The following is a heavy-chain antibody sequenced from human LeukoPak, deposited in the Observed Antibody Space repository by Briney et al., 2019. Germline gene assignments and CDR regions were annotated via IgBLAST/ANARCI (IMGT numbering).Heavy chain of an antibody. V-gene: IGHV1-18*01. CDR2: ISAYNGNT. CDR1: GYTFTSYG. J-gene: IGHJ4*02. CDR3: ARDRKPEYYYDSSGYFRGVDY. Sequence: ASVKVSCKASGYTFTSYGISWVRQAPGQGLEWMGWISAYNGNTNYAQKLQGRVTMTTDTSTSTAYMELRSLRSDDTAVYYCARDRKPEYYYDSSGYFRGVDYWGQGTLVTVSS. D-gene: IGHD3-22*01.